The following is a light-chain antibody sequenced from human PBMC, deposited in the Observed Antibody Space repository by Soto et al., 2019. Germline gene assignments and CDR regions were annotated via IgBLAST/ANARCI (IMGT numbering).Light chain of an antibody. CDR1: QSVSSY. J-gene: IGKJ5*01. Sequence: EIVLTQSPATLSLSPGERATLSCRASQSVSSYLAWYQQKPGQAPRLLIYDASNRATGIPARLSGSASGTAFTLTISSLEPEDFAVYYRQQHSNWPPITFGQGTRLEIK. CDR2: DAS. CDR3: QQHSNWPPIT. V-gene: IGKV3-11*01.